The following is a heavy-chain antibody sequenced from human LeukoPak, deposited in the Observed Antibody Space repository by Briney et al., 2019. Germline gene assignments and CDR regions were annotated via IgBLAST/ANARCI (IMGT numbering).Heavy chain of an antibody. D-gene: IGHD3-22*01. J-gene: IGHJ4*02. V-gene: IGHV3-30*02. CDR1: GFTFSSYG. Sequence: GGSLRLSCAASGFTFSSYGMHWVRQAPGKGLEWVAFIRYDGSIKYYADSVKGRFTISRDNSKNTLFLQMNSLRAEDTAVYYCAKGGYKYDSSGHNYYDYWGQGTLVTVSS. CDR3: AKGGYKYDSSGHNYYDY. CDR2: IRYDGSIK.